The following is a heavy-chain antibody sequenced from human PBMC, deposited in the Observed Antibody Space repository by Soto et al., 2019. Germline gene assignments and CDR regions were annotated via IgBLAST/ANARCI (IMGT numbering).Heavy chain of an antibody. CDR2: TYYRSKWYN. Sequence: SQTLSLTCAISGDSVSSNSAAWNWIRQSPSRGLEWLGRTYYRSKWYNDYAVSVKSRITINPDTSKNQFSLQLNSVTPEDTAVYYCARDSYRTGTVQYYFDYWGQGTLVTVSS. J-gene: IGHJ4*02. CDR1: GDSVSSNSAA. CDR3: ARDSYRTGTVQYYFDY. D-gene: IGHD1-1*01. V-gene: IGHV6-1*01.